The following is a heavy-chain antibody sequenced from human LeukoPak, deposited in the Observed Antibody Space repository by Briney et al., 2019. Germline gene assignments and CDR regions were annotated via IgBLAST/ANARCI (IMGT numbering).Heavy chain of an antibody. CDR1: GFTFSSYA. V-gene: IGHV3-30-3*01. Sequence: PGGSLRLSCAASGFTFSSYAMHWVRQAPGKGLEWVAVISYDGSNKYYADSVKGRFTISRDNSKNTLYLQMNSLRAEDTAVYYCARDPYDIVVVPAAIYYYYYMDVWGKGTTVTVSS. D-gene: IGHD2-2*02. CDR2: ISYDGSNK. J-gene: IGHJ6*03. CDR3: ARDPYDIVVVPAAIYYYYYMDV.